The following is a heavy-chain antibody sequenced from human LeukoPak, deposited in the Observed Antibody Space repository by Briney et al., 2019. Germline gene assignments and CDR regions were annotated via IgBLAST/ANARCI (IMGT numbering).Heavy chain of an antibody. V-gene: IGHV4-39*01. Sequence: PETLSLTSTVSGGSLSSSTHYWGSIRHPPGNGLEWIGSMYNSGSISYNPSLRSRVTITVDTSKNQFSLNFNSVTAADTALYFCARYETSGYFDIWGQGTMVTVSS. CDR1: GGSLSSSTHY. CDR2: MYNSGSI. CDR3: ARYETSGYFDI. D-gene: IGHD3-22*01. J-gene: IGHJ3*02.